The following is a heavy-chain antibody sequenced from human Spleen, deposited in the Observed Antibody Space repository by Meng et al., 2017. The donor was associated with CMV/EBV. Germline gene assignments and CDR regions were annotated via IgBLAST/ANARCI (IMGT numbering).Heavy chain of an antibody. Sequence: GESLKISCAASGFTFSSYWMSWVRQAPGKGLEWVANIKQDGSEKYYVDSVKGRFTISRDNAKNSLYLQMNSLRAEDTAVYYCARGHDDFWSGYPMRGNGFDIWGQGTMVTVSS. V-gene: IGHV3-7*01. CDR1: GFTFSSYW. D-gene: IGHD3-3*01. CDR3: ARGHDDFWSGYPMRGNGFDI. J-gene: IGHJ3*02. CDR2: IKQDGSEK.